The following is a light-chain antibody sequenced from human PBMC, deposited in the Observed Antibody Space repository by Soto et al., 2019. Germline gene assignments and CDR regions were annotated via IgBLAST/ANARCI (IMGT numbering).Light chain of an antibody. Sequence: DIQMNQSPSSLSASVGDRVTIACRASQSISSYLNWYQQKPGKAPKLLIYKASTLKSGVPSRFSGSGSGTEFTLTISSLQPDDFATYYCQQYNSYWTFGQGAKVDI. CDR3: QQYNSYWT. J-gene: IGKJ1*01. CDR1: QSISSY. CDR2: KAS. V-gene: IGKV1-5*03.